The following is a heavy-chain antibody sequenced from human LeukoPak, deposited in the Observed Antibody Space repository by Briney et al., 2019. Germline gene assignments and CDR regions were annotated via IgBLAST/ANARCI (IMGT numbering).Heavy chain of an antibody. Sequence: PSETLSLTCTVSGYSISSGYYWGWIRQPPGKGQEWIGSIYHSGSTYYNPSLRSRVTISVDTSKNQFSLILSSVTAADTAVYYCAREGYYYDSSVPFDYWGQGTLVTVSS. CDR3: AREGYYYDSSVPFDY. CDR1: GYSISSGYY. J-gene: IGHJ4*02. V-gene: IGHV4-38-2*02. CDR2: IYHSGST. D-gene: IGHD3-22*01.